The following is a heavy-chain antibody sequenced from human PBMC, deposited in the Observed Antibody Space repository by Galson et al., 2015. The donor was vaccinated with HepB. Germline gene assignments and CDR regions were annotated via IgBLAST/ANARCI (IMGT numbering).Heavy chain of an antibody. CDR1: GFSLSTNGVG. CDR3: AHSRYYYDSSGYRNHWYFDL. Sequence: PALVKPTQTLTLTCTFSGFSLSTNGVGVGWIRQPPGKALEWLALIYWSDDKRYSPFLKTRLTITKDTSKNQVVLTITNMDPVDTGTNYCAHSRYYYDSSGYRNHWYFDLWGRGTLVTVSS. D-gene: IGHD3-22*01. J-gene: IGHJ2*01. CDR2: IYWSDDK. V-gene: IGHV2-5*01.